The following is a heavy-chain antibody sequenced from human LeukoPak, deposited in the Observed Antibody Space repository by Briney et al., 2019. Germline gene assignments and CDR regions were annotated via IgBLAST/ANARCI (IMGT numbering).Heavy chain of an antibody. CDR1: SGSISIYY. CDR3: ATHRGLRYFDY. CDR2: LYYSGRT. Sequence: SETLSLTCTVSSGSISIYYWSWIRQPPGMALEWIGSLYYSGRTYYNPSLKGRVTISVDTSKNQVSLKLSYVTAADTAVYYCATHRGLRYFDYWGQATLVTVSS. D-gene: IGHD3/OR15-3a*01. J-gene: IGHJ4*02. V-gene: IGHV4-59*05.